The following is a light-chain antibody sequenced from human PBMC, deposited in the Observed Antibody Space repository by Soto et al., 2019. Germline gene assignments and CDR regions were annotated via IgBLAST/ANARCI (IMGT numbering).Light chain of an antibody. Sequence: EILLTQSPATLSWSPGERATLSCGASRSVSTNLAWYQQRPGKAPRLIISGAYTRATGIPARLSGSGYGTEFTLTISSLQYEDFEIYYCQQFNKWTRTFGQGTKVDIK. CDR2: GAY. CDR3: QQFNKWTRT. V-gene: IGKV3-15*01. J-gene: IGKJ1*01. CDR1: RSVSTN.